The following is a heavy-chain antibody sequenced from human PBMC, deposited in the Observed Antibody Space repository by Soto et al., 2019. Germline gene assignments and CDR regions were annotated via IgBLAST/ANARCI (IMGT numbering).Heavy chain of an antibody. CDR2: TYYRSKWYN. J-gene: IGHJ4*02. V-gene: IGHV6-1*01. D-gene: IGHD4-17*01. Sequence: PSQTLSLTGAISGDSVSSNSAAWNWIRQSPSRGLEWLGRTYYRSKWYNDYAVSVKSRITINPDTSKNQFSLQLNSVTPADTAVFYCARGPDYGDPYLDYWGQGTLVTVSS. CDR3: ARGPDYGDPYLDY. CDR1: GDSVSSNSAA.